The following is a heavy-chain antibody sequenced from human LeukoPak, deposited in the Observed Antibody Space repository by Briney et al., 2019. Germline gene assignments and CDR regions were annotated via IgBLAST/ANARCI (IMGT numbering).Heavy chain of an antibody. CDR1: GGSISSGSYY. V-gene: IGHV4-39*02. CDR2: IYYSGST. J-gene: IGHJ4*02. CDR3: ARDRIYGSGSDHFDY. D-gene: IGHD3-10*01. Sequence: SETLSLTCTVSGGSISSGSYYWGWIRQPPGKGLEWIGSIYYSGSTYYKPSLKSRVTISVDTSKNQFSLKLNSVTAADTAVYYCARDRIYGSGSDHFDYWGQGTLVTVSS.